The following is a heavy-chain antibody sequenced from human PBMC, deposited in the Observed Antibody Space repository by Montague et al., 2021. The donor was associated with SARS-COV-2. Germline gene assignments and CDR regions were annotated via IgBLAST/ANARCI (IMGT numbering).Heavy chain of an antibody. D-gene: IGHD5-24*01. J-gene: IGHJ4*02. CDR2: IDWDDDK. CDR3: ARASLAWLDY. Sequence: PALVKPTQTLTLTCTFSGFSLSTSGMCVSWIRQPPGKALEWLARIDWDDDKYYSTSLKTRLTISKDASKNQVVLTMTNMGPVDTATYYCARASLAWLDYWGQGTLVTVSS. CDR1: GFSLSTSGMC. V-gene: IGHV2-70*11.